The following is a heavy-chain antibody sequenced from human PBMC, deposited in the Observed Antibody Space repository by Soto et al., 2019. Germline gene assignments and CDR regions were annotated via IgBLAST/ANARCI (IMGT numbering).Heavy chain of an antibody. J-gene: IGHJ4*02. CDR3: TRGRNSSSWLPTY. CDR1: GYSFTNYW. D-gene: IGHD6-13*01. Sequence: GESLKISCKGSGYSFTNYWIGWVRQMPGKGLEWMGIIYPGDSDTRYSPSFQGQVTISADKSITTACLQWSSLKASDSAMYYCTRGRNSSSWLPTYWGQGTLVTVSS. V-gene: IGHV5-51*01. CDR2: IYPGDSDT.